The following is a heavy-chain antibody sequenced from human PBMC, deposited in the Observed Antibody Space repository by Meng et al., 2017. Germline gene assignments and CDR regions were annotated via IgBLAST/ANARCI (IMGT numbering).Heavy chain of an antibody. CDR1: GFMFTTYG. CDR2: ISSSGSTI. V-gene: IGHV3-48*03. J-gene: IGHJ6*02. Sequence: GGSLRLSCAASGFMFTTYGMHWVRQVAGKGLEWVSYISSSGSTIYYADSVKGRFAISRDNAKNSLYLQMNSLRAEDTAVYYCARASGHDSSGYYSGGYYYYYYGMDVWGQGTTVTVSS. CDR3: ARASGHDSSGYYSGGYYYYYYGMDV. D-gene: IGHD3-22*01.